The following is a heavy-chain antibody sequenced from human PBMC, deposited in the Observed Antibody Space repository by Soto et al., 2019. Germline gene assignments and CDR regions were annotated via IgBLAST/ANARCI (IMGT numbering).Heavy chain of an antibody. V-gene: IGHV5-51*01. CDR2: IYPGDSDT. CDR1: GYSFTSYW. CDR3: ARQVSSNTGWVDP. Sequence: GESLKISCKGSGYSFTSYWIGWVRQMPGKGLEWMGVIYPGDSDTRYSPSFQGQVTISADKSTSTAYLQWSRLKASDTAMYYCARQVSSNTGWVDPWGQGTRVTVAS. J-gene: IGHJ5*02. D-gene: IGHD4-17*01.